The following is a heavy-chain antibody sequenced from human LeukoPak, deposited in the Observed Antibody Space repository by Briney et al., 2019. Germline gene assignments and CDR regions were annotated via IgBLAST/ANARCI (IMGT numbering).Heavy chain of an antibody. CDR2: VKSKAVGETT. J-gene: IGHJ4*02. D-gene: IGHD2-21*02. V-gene: IGHV3-15*01. Sequence: GGSLRLSCAASGFTFSNACMNWVRQAPGKGLEWVARVKSKAVGETTSYAAPVKGRFSISRDDSRDMVYLQMNSLETEDTAVYYCATCNGDCYFNFWGQGTLVTVSS. CDR3: ATCNGDCYFNF. CDR1: GFTFSNAC.